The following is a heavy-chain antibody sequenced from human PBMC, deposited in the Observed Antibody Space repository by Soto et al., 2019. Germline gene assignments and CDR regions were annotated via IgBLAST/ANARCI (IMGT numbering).Heavy chain of an antibody. D-gene: IGHD6-19*01. Sequence: ASVNACWETCGFSFTGFGINWLREAPGQGLEWRAWISNGRLNTHSAQKIQCRVTLTTDSSTNTVYMELRRLTSDEKAVYYCARDLGSNGGWPLDYWGQGALVTVSS. CDR3: ARDLGSNGGWPLDY. V-gene: IGHV1-18*04. CDR1: GFSFTGFG. J-gene: IGHJ4*02. CDR2: ISNGRLNT.